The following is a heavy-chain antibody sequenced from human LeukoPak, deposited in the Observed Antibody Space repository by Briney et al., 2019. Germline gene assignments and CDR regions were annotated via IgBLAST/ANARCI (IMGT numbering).Heavy chain of an antibody. Sequence: GGSLRLSCVASGFTFDDYGMHWVRQAPGKGLEWVSGISWNSGRLGYVDSVKGRFTISRDNAKNSLYLQMNSLRAEDTALYYCAKDSSGYYWDYWGQGTLVTVSS. CDR1: GFTFDDYG. J-gene: IGHJ4*02. CDR2: ISWNSGRL. V-gene: IGHV3-9*01. D-gene: IGHD3-22*01. CDR3: AKDSSGYYWDY.